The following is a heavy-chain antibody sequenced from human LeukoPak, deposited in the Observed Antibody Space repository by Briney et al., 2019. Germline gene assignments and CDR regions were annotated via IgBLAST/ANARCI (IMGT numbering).Heavy chain of an antibody. J-gene: IGHJ6*02. Sequence: GGSLRLSCAASGFTFSTSGMHWVRQAPGKGLEWVAVIWYDGSNKYYADSVKGRFTISRDNSKNTLYLQMNSLRAEDTAVYYCARDPSGSYYTYYYYYGMDVWGQGTTVTVSS. V-gene: IGHV3-33*01. D-gene: IGHD1-26*01. CDR1: GFTFSTSG. CDR2: IWYDGSNK. CDR3: ARDPSGSYYTYYYYYGMDV.